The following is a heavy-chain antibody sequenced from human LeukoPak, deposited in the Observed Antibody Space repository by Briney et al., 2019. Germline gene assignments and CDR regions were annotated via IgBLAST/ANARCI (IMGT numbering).Heavy chain of an antibody. V-gene: IGHV4-59*01. CDR2: IYYSGST. Sequence: SETLSLTCTVSGGSISTYYWSWIRQPPGKGLEWIGYIYYSGSTNYNPSLKSRVTISLDTSKNQFSLKLNSVTDADTAMYYCARSFSPNYYDLLDYWGQGTLVTVSS. CDR3: ARSFSPNYYDLLDY. D-gene: IGHD3-22*01. CDR1: GGSISTYY. J-gene: IGHJ4*02.